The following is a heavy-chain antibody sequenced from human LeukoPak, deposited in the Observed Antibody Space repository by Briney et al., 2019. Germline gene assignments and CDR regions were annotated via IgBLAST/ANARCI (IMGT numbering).Heavy chain of an antibody. V-gene: IGHV4-59*08. D-gene: IGHD3-16*02. Sequence: SETLSLTCTVSGGSIRSYYWSWIRQPPGKGLEWIGYIYYSGSTNYNPSLKSRVTISVDTSKNQFSLKLSSVTAADTAVYYCARGNYVWGSYRSPPGSYFDYWGQGTLVTVSS. J-gene: IGHJ4*02. CDR1: GGSIRSYY. CDR2: IYYSGST. CDR3: ARGNYVWGSYRSPPGSYFDY.